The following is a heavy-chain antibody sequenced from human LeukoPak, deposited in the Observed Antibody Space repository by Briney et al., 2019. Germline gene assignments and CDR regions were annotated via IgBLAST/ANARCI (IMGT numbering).Heavy chain of an antibody. CDR2: IYYSGST. J-gene: IGHJ4*02. V-gene: IGHV4-39*01. D-gene: IGHD3-22*01. CDR3: AGVRVVVLDY. Sequence: SETLSLTCTVSGGSISSSSYYWGWIRQPPGKGLEWIGSIYYSGSTYYNPSLKSRVTISVDTSKNQFSLKLSSVTAADTAVYYCAGVRVVVLDYWGQGTLVTVSS. CDR1: GGSISSSSYY.